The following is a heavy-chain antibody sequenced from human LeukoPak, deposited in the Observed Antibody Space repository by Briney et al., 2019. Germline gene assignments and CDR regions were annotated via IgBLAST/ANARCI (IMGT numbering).Heavy chain of an antibody. J-gene: IGHJ4*02. D-gene: IGHD6-19*01. CDR2: TSYNGNT. CDR3: ARHSGSGWQALGY. CDR1: GYTFSNYG. V-gene: IGHV1-18*04. Sequence: ASVKVSCKASGYTFSNYGISWVRQAPGLGLEWMGWTSYNGNTNYAQKFQDRVTMTTDTSTTTAYVELRSLESDDTAVYYCARHSGSGWQALGYWGQGTLVTVSS.